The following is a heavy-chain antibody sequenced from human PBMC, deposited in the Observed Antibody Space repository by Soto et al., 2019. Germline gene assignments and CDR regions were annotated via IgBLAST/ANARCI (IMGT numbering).Heavy chain of an antibody. CDR1: GGSISSGGYA. CDR2: IYHSGYT. Sequence: QLQLQESGSGLVKPSQTLSLTCTVSGGSISSGGYAWNWIRQAPGKGLEWIGYIYHSGYTLYNPSPQGRVTVSVDKSKNHCPLTLTAVTAADTAVYYCARDHLEGNWFDPWGQGTLVTVSS. CDR3: ARDHLEGNWFDP. V-gene: IGHV4-30-2*01. J-gene: IGHJ5*02.